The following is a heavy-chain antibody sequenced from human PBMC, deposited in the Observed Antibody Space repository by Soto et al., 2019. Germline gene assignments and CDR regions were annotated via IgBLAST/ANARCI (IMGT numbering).Heavy chain of an antibody. CDR3: ARVGGFGATTIDY. CDR1: GGSISSGDYY. Sequence: QVQLQESGPGLVKPSQTISLTCTGSGGSISSGDYYWSWIRQPPGKGLEWIGYIYYSGSTYYNPSLKSRVTISVDTSKNQFSLKLSSVTAADTAVYYCARVGGFGATTIDYWGQGTLVTVSS. CDR2: IYYSGST. D-gene: IGHD3-10*01. V-gene: IGHV4-30-4*01. J-gene: IGHJ4*02.